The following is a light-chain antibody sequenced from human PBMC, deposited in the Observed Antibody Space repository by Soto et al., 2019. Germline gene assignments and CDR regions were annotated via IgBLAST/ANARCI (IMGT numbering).Light chain of an antibody. CDR2: DNY. Sequence: QSVLTQPPSVSAAPGQTVTISCSGSSSNIGKSHVSWYQHLPGTDPKLLIYDNYKRPSGMPDRLYGSKSGTAATLDITGLQTGDEADYYCATWDDSLSAAVFGPGTKVTVL. CDR1: SSNIGKSH. CDR3: ATWDDSLSAAV. V-gene: IGLV1-51*01. J-gene: IGLJ1*01.